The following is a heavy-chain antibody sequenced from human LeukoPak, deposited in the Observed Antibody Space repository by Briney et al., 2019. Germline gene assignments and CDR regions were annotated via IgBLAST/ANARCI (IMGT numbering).Heavy chain of an antibody. Sequence: ASVKVSCKASGYTFTSYGISWVRQAPGQGLEWMGWISAYNGNTNYAQKLQGRVTMTTDTSTSTAYMELRSLRSDDTAVYYCARSRGYCSSTSCYVEWFDPWGQGTLVTVSS. V-gene: IGHV1-18*01. CDR2: ISAYNGNT. D-gene: IGHD2-2*01. CDR1: GYTFTSYG. J-gene: IGHJ5*02. CDR3: ARSRGYCSSTSCYVEWFDP.